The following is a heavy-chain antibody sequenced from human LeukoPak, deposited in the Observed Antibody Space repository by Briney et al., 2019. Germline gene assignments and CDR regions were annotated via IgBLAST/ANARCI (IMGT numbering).Heavy chain of an antibody. CDR1: GFTFSSYS. D-gene: IGHD3-10*01. V-gene: IGHV3-23*01. CDR3: AKDGRWFGQLLGQ. Sequence: HPGGSLRLSCAASGFTFSSYSMNWVRQAPGKGLEWVSAISDSDSGGRTYYADSVKGRFTISRDNSNNTLYLQMTSLRVEDTAVYYCAKDGRWFGQLLGQWGQGTLVTVSS. CDR2: ISDSDSGGRT. J-gene: IGHJ4*02.